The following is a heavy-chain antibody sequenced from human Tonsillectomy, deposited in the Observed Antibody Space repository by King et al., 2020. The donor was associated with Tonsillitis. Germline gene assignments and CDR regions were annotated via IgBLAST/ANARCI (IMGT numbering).Heavy chain of an antibody. J-gene: IGHJ4*02. CDR2: ISRSGSYV. V-gene: IGHV3-21*01. Sequence: VQLVESGGGLVKPGGSLRLSCAASGFTFSSYAMNWVRQAPGKGLEWVSSISRSGSYVHYADSVKGRFTISRDNAKTSLYLQMNSLRAEDTAVYYCARLPSDILTGYYLDYFDYWGRGTLVTVSS. CDR3: ARLPSDILTGYYLDYFDY. D-gene: IGHD3-9*01. CDR1: GFTFSSYA.